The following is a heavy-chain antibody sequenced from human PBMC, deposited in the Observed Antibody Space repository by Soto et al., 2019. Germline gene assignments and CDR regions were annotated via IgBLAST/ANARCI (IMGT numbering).Heavy chain of an antibody. CDR2: INPNSGGT. V-gene: IGHV1-2*04. CDR1: GYTFTGYY. Sequence: ASVKVSCKASGYTFTGYYMHWVRQAPGQGLEWMGWINPNSGGTNYAQKFQGWVTMTRDTSISTAYMELSRLRSDDTAVYYCARDRVAAAGKGPTYYYYYYGMDVWGQGTTVTVSS. CDR3: ARDRVAAAGKGPTYYYYYYGMDV. J-gene: IGHJ6*02. D-gene: IGHD6-13*01.